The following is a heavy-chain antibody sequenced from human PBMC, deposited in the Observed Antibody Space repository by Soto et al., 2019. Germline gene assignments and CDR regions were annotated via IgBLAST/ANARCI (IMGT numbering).Heavy chain of an antibody. V-gene: IGHV4-34*01. CDR3: ARDKITGLFDY. CDR2: INHSGST. CDR1: GGSLSGFY. J-gene: IGHJ4*02. D-gene: IGHD2-8*02. Sequence: ASGTQSPTYAVFGGSLSGFYGTWVRQPPGTGLEWIGEINHSGSTNYNPSLKSRVTISVDTSKNQFSLKLTSVTAADTAVYYCARDKITGLFDYWGQGTLVTVSS.